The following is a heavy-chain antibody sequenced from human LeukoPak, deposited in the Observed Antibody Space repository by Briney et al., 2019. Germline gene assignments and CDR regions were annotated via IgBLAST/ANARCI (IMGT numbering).Heavy chain of an antibody. D-gene: IGHD3-9*01. CDR2: IIPIFGTA. J-gene: IGHJ5*02. Sequence: GSSVKVSCKASGGTFSSYAISWVRQAPGQGLEWMGGIIPIFGTANYAQKFQGRVTITADESTSTAYMELSSLRSEDTAVYYCARDRSPYYDILTGPTNWFDPWGQGTLVTVSS. CDR1: GGTFSSYA. V-gene: IGHV1-69*01. CDR3: ARDRSPYYDILTGPTNWFDP.